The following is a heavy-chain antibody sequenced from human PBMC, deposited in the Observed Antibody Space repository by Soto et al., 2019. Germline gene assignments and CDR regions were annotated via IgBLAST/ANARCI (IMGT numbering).Heavy chain of an antibody. D-gene: IGHD3-9*01. CDR1: GFTFSSYA. Sequence: PGGSLRLSCAAAGFTFSSYAMSWVRQAPGKGLEWVSAISGSGVNTYYADSVKGRFTISRDNSKNTLYLQMNSLRAEETAIYYCAKDLSGYSPPFAYWGQGTLVTVAS. CDR3: AKDLSGYSPPFAY. V-gene: IGHV3-23*01. J-gene: IGHJ4*02. CDR2: ISGSGVNT.